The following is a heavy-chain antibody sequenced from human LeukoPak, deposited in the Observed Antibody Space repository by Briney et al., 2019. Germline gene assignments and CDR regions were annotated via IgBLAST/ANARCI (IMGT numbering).Heavy chain of an antibody. CDR1: GFTFSSYS. J-gene: IGHJ3*02. Sequence: GVSLRLSCAASGFTFSSYSMNWVRQAPGKGLEWVSSISSSSSYIYYADSVKGRFTISRDNAKNSLHLQMNSLRDEDTAVYYCARGGFDAFDIWGQGTMVTVSS. CDR2: ISSSSSYI. CDR3: ARGGFDAFDI. V-gene: IGHV3-21*01. D-gene: IGHD3-16*01.